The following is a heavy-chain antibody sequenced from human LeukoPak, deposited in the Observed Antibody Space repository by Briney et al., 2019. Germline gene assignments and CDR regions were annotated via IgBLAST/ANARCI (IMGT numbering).Heavy chain of an antibody. CDR3: ARSAAARSFGY. CDR2: NSSSGSTI. J-gene: IGHJ4*02. V-gene: IGHV3-48*03. CDR1: GFTFSSYE. Sequence: GGSLRLSCAASGFTFSSYEMNWVRQAPGKGLEWVSYNSSSGSTIYYADSVKGRFTISRDNAKNSLYLQMNSLRAEDTAVYYCARSAAARSFGYWGQGTLVTVSS. D-gene: IGHD6-13*01.